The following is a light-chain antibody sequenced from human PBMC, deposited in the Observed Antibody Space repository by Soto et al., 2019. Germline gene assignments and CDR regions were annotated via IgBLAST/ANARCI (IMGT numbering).Light chain of an antibody. CDR1: QSVSSNL. V-gene: IGKV3-20*01. Sequence: VLTQSPGTLSLSQGERATLSCRASQSVSSNLLAWYQEKPGQAPRLLIYGASSRATGIPDRFSGSGSGTDFTLTISRLEPEDLAVYDGRQYGRSLGLAFGGGTKVDIK. J-gene: IGKJ4*01. CDR2: GAS. CDR3: RQYGRSLGLA.